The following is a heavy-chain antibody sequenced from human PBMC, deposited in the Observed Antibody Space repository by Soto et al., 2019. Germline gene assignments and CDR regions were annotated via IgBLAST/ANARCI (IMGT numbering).Heavy chain of an antibody. Sequence: PSETLSLTCTVSGGSISSGGYYWSWIRQHPGKGLEWIGYIYYSGSTYYNPSLKSRVTISVDTSKNQFSLKLSSVTAADTAVYYCARVLWYGSVKRLFDPWGQGTLVTVS. CDR1: GGSISSGGYY. J-gene: IGHJ5*02. CDR2: IYYSGST. V-gene: IGHV4-31*03. CDR3: ARVLWYGSVKRLFDP. D-gene: IGHD3-10*01.